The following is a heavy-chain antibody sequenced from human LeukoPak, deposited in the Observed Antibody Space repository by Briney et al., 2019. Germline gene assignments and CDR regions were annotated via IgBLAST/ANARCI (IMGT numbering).Heavy chain of an antibody. J-gene: IGHJ3*02. CDR3: ARDWDTMVRGEAAFDI. Sequence: ASVKVSCKASGYTFTSYYIHWVRQAPGQGLEWMGVINPSGGSTNYAQKFQGRVTMTRDTSSSTLYLQLSSLRSEDTAVYYCARDWDTMVRGEAAFDIWGQGTMVTVSS. CDR1: GYTFTSYY. D-gene: IGHD3-10*01. CDR2: INPSGGST. V-gene: IGHV1-46*01.